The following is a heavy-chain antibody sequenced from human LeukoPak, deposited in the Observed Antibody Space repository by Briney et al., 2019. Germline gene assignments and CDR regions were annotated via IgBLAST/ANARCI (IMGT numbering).Heavy chain of an antibody. CDR3: ARRDGYGAYDI. CDR2: IYPGDSDT. V-gene: IGHV5-51*01. J-gene: IGHJ3*02. CDR1: GYIFTSYW. D-gene: IGHD5-24*01. Sequence: GESLKISCKASGYIFTSYWIGWVRHLPGKDLEWMGIIYPGDSDTRYSPSFQGQVTISADKSISTAYLQWSSLKASDTAMYYCARRDGYGAYDIWGQGTMVTVSS.